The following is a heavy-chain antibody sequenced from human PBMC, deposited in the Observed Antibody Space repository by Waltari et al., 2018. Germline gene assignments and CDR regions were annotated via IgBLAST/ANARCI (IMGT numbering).Heavy chain of an antibody. CDR3: ARTAPPYSNAAYGGWSDP. Sequence: QVQLQESGPGLVKPSETLSLTCTVSPGSIRSFYWSWIRLPPGKGLEWIGYIYHSGITSYNPSLKSRVTIGVDTSKNQCSLKMRSVTAADTAVYYCARTAPPYSNAAYGGWSDPWGQGTLVTVSS. V-gene: IGHV4-59*08. J-gene: IGHJ5*02. CDR1: PGSIRSFY. CDR2: IYHSGIT. D-gene: IGHD4-4*01.